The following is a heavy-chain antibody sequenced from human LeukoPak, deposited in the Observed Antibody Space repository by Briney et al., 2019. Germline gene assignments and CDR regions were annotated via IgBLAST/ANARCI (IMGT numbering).Heavy chain of an antibody. CDR2: IKSDGSGA. V-gene: IGHV3-74*03. Sequence: GGSLRLSCAASGFSFSSSWMHWVRQVPGKGLVWVSRIKSDGSGATYADSVRGRFTISRDNTKNTLYLQMNSLRAEDTAVYYCARDRYYVVDYWGQGTLVTVSS. J-gene: IGHJ4*02. D-gene: IGHD3-10*01. CDR3: ARDRYYVVDY. CDR1: GFSFSSSW.